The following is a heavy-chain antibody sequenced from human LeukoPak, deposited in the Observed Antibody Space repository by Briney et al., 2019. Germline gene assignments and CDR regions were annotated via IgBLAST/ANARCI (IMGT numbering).Heavy chain of an antibody. CDR3: ARDGEVGYTADFDY. Sequence: ASVKVSCKASGYSFTTNGIIWVRQAPGQGLEWMGGINPYNGNTNYAQRLQGRVTMITDTSTSTAYMELRSLGFDDTAVYYCARDGEVGYTADFDYWGQGTLVTVSS. CDR2: INPYNGNT. J-gene: IGHJ4*02. V-gene: IGHV1-18*04. CDR1: GYSFTTNG. D-gene: IGHD5-18*01.